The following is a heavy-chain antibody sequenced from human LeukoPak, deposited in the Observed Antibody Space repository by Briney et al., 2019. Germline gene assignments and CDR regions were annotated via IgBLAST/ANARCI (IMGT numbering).Heavy chain of an antibody. Sequence: ASVTVSFKASGRTFISYAISWVRQAPGQGLEWMGGIIPIFDTTNYPQKFQGRVTITTDESTSTAYMELSSLRSEDTAVYYCARSKDFVVVPAARDDYYYYMDVWGKGTTVTVSS. V-gene: IGHV1-69*05. CDR3: ARSKDFVVVPAARDDYYYYMDV. CDR2: IIPIFDTT. CDR1: GRTFISYA. J-gene: IGHJ6*03. D-gene: IGHD2-2*01.